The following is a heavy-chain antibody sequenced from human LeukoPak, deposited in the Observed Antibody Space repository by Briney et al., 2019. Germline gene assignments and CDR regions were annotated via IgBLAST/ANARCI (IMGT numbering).Heavy chain of an antibody. J-gene: IGHJ3*02. D-gene: IGHD6-13*01. V-gene: IGHV1-3*01. Sequence: KFQGRVTITRDTSASTAYMELSSLRSEDTAVYYCAGGTSSWHPFDAFDIWGQGTMVTVSS. CDR3: AGGTSSWHPFDAFDI.